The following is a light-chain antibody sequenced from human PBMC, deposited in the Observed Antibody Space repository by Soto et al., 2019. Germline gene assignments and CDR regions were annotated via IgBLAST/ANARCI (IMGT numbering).Light chain of an antibody. J-gene: IGKJ1*01. Sequence: EIVLTQPPGTLSLSPGERATLSCRASQSITASYLAWYQQKPGQAPRLLIYGTITTATGIQDRFSGSGSGKDVTLAISRPVPVDFAVYCCQEYGSSARTFGPGTKVEIK. V-gene: IGKV3-20*01. CDR2: GTI. CDR1: QSITASY. CDR3: QEYGSSART.